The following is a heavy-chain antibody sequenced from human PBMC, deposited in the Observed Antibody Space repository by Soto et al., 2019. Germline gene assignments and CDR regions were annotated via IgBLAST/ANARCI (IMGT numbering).Heavy chain of an antibody. CDR3: ARASVTTVARYYYYYMHV. D-gene: IGHD4-4*01. J-gene: IGHJ6*03. CDR1: GGSFSGYY. CDR2: INDSGNI. V-gene: IGHV4-34*01. Sequence: SETLSLTCAVYGGSFSGYYWGWVRQPPGKGLEWIGGINDSGNIKYNPSLKSRVTISVDTSKNQFSLKLSSVTAAAPAVYYCARASVTTVARYYYYYMHVWGKGPTVTVSS.